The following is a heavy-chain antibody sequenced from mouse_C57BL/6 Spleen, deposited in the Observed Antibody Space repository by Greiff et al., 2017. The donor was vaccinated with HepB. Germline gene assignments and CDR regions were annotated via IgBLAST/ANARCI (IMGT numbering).Heavy chain of an antibody. CDR1: GYTFTNYW. CDR2: IYPGGGYT. Sequence: QVQLQQSGAELVRPGTSVKMSCKASGYTFTNYWIGWAKQRPGHGLEWFGDIYPGGGYTNYNEKFKGKATLTADKSSSPAYMQFSSLTSEDSAIEYCARSDYGSSGNVDVWGTGTTVTVSS. CDR3: ARSDYGSSGNVDV. D-gene: IGHD1-1*01. J-gene: IGHJ1*03. V-gene: IGHV1-63*01.